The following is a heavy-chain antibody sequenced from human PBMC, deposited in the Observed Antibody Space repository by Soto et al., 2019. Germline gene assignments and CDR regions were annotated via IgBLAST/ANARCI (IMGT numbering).Heavy chain of an antibody. V-gene: IGHV4-61*01. CDR1: GGSVSSGSYY. Sequence: SETLSLTCTVSGGSVSSGSYYWSWIRQPPGKGLEWIAYMSYSWTTNYNPSLRSRVTISVDTSKNQFSLNLSSLTAADTALYYCARAIIFVFWSDSQSGYYFDYGGQGALVTVSS. J-gene: IGHJ4*02. CDR3: ARAIIFVFWSDSQSGYYFDY. D-gene: IGHD3-3*01. CDR2: MSYSWTT.